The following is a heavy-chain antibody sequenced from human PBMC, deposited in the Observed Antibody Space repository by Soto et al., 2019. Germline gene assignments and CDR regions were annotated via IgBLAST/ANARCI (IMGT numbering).Heavy chain of an antibody. Sequence: PSETLSLTCSVSGGSINSSSYFWGWVRQPPGKGLEWIGSIYYSGSTYYNPSLRSRVTISVDTSKNQFSLKLSSVTAADTAVFYRERHYRSASRNCFDTWGQGTLVTVSS. V-gene: IGHV4-39*01. J-gene: IGHJ5*02. CDR2: IYYSGST. D-gene: IGHD6-19*01. CDR1: GGSINSSSYF. CDR3: ERHYRSASRNCFDT.